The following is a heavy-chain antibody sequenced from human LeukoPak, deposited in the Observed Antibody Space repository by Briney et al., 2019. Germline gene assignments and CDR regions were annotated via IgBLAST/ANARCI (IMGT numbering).Heavy chain of an antibody. CDR3: ARAYQLLFFDY. CDR1: GFTVSSNY. D-gene: IGHD2-2*01. Sequence: VGSLRLSCSASGFTVSSNYMSWVRKAPGKGLEWVSVIYSGGSTYYADSVKGRFTISRDNSKNTLYLQMNSLRAEDTAVYYCARAYQLLFFDYWGQGTLVTVSS. CDR2: IYSGGST. V-gene: IGHV3-53*01. J-gene: IGHJ4*02.